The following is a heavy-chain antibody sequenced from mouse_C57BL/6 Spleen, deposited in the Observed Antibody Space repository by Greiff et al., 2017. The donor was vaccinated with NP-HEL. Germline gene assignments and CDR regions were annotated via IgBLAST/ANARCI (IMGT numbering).Heavy chain of an antibody. V-gene: IGHV1-4*01. J-gene: IGHJ3*01. CDR2: INPSSGYT. CDR1: GYTFTSYT. CDR3: ARSSPWFAY. D-gene: IGHD1-3*01. Sequence: QVQLQQSGAELARPGASVKMSCKASGYTFTSYTMHWVKQRPGQGLEWIGYINPSSGYTKYNQKFKDKATLTADKSSSTAYRQLSSLTSEDSAVYYCARSSPWFAYWGQGTLVTVSA.